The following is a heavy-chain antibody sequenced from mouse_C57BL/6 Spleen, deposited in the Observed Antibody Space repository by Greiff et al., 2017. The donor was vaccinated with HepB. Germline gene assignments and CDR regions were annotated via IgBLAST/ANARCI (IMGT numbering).Heavy chain of an antibody. J-gene: IGHJ1*03. CDR1: GFTFSSYG. CDR2: ISSGGSYT. V-gene: IGHV5-6*01. D-gene: IGHD1-1*01. Sequence: EVKLMESGGDLVKPGGSLKLSCAASGFTFSSYGMSWVRQTPDKRLEWVATISSGGSYTYYPDSVKGRFTISRDNAKNTLYLQMSSLKSEDTAMYYCARIYCYGSSEDWYFDVWGTGTTVTVSS. CDR3: ARIYCYGSSEDWYFDV.